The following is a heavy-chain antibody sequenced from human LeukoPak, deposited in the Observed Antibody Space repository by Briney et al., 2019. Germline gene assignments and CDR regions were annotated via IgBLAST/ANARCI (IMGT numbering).Heavy chain of an antibody. V-gene: IGHV3-21*04. J-gene: IGHJ5*02. D-gene: IGHD3-9*01. CDR2: ISSSSSYI. CDR3: ARGISDDILTGYYIGYNWFDP. Sequence: PGGSLRLSCAASGFTFSSYSMNWVRQAPGKGLEWVSSISSSSSYIYYADSVKGRFTISRDNAKNSLYLQMNSLRAEDTAVYYCARGISDDILTGYYIGYNWFDPWGQGTLVTVSS. CDR1: GFTFSSYS.